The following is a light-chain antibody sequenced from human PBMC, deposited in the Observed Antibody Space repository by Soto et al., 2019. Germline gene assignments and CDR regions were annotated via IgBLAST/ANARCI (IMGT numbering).Light chain of an antibody. Sequence: EIVLTQSPGTLSLSPGESATLSCRASQSVRSNYLAWYQQKPGQAPRLLIFGASNRATGIPPRFSGRGSGXXXXXXXXXLXXXDFAVYYCQQYGSSPLTFGGGTKVDIK. CDR1: QSVRSNY. CDR3: QQYGSSPLT. CDR2: GAS. V-gene: IGKV3-20*01. J-gene: IGKJ4*01.